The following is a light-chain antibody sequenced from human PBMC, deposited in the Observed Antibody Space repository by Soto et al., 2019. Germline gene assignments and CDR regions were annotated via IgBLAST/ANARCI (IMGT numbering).Light chain of an antibody. CDR1: QSISSW. CDR3: QYWSDYCWT. CDR2: NTS. Sequence: DIQLTQSPSTLSTSVGDRVTISCRAGQSISSWLAWYQQKPGKAPKLLIYNTSNLESGVPPRFGGSGSGTEFTLTISSLQPDDFATYYCQYWSDYCWTFGQGTKVEIK. V-gene: IGKV1-5*03. J-gene: IGKJ1*01.